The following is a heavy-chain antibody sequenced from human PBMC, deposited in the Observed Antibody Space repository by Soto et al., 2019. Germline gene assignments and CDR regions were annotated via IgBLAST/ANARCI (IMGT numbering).Heavy chain of an antibody. Sequence: VKVSCKASGGTFSSYAISWVRQAPGQGLEWMGGIIPIFGTANYAQKFQGRVTITADESTSTAYMELSSLRSEDTAVYYCARDVPPRYDYSNYVAFDIWGQGTMVTVSS. D-gene: IGHD4-4*01. CDR1: GGTFSSYA. CDR2: IIPIFGTA. CDR3: ARDVPPRYDYSNYVAFDI. J-gene: IGHJ3*02. V-gene: IGHV1-69*01.